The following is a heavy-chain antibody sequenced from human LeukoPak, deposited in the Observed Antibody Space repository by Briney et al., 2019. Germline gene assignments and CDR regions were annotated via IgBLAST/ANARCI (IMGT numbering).Heavy chain of an antibody. V-gene: IGHV1-69*01. CDR1: GGTFSSYA. CDR2: IIPIFGTA. J-gene: IGHJ6*02. D-gene: IGHD3-10*01. CDR3: ARDSGGPSPYYYYGMDV. Sequence: SVKVSCKASGGTFSSYAISWVRQAPGQGLEWMGGIIPIFGTANYAQKFQGRVTITADESTSTAYMELSSLRSEDTAVYYCARDSGGPSPYYYYGMDVWGQGTTVTVSS.